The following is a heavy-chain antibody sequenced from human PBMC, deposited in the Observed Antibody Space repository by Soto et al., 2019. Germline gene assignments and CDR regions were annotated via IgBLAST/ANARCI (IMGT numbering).Heavy chain of an antibody. Sequence: SETLSLTCAVYGGSFSGYYWSWIRQPPGKGLEWIGEINHSGSTNYNPSLKSRVTISVDTSKNQFSRKLSSVTAADTAVYYCARGLVVGATLDYYYGMDVWGQGTTVTVSS. J-gene: IGHJ6*02. CDR1: GGSFSGYY. CDR2: INHSGST. V-gene: IGHV4-34*01. CDR3: ARGLVVGATLDYYYGMDV. D-gene: IGHD2-15*01.